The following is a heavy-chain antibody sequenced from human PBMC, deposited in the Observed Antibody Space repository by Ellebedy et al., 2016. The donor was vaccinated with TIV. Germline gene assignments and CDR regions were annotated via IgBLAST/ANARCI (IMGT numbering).Heavy chain of an antibody. CDR3: GRVVATAVDY. CDR2: IRYDGSNK. V-gene: IGHV3-30*02. J-gene: IGHJ4*02. Sequence: PGGSLRLSCVASGLTFSNYGMHWVRQAPGKGLEWVAFIRYDGSNKHYADSVKGRFTISRDNSKNTVSLQMNSLRAEDTAVYYCGRVVATAVDYWGQGTLVTVSS. CDR1: GLTFSNYG. D-gene: IGHD5-12*01.